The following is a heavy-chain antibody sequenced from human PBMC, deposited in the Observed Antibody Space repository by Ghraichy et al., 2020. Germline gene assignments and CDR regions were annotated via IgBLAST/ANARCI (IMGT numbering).Heavy chain of an antibody. CDR2: IKQDGSEK. Sequence: GGSLRLSCAASGFTFSSYWMSWVRQAPGKGLEWVANIKQDGSEKYYVDSVKGRFTISRDNAKNSLYLQMNSLRAEDTAVYYCARALVLGWLVPYYYGMDVWGQGTTVTVSS. V-gene: IGHV3-7*01. D-gene: IGHD6-19*01. CDR3: ARALVLGWLVPYYYGMDV. CDR1: GFTFSSYW. J-gene: IGHJ6*02.